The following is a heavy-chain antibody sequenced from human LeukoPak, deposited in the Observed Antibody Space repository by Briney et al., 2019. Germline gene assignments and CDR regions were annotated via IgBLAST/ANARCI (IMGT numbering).Heavy chain of an antibody. D-gene: IGHD4-17*01. CDR1: GFTFSSYA. J-gene: IGHJ3*02. CDR2: ISYDGSNK. V-gene: IGHV3-30-3*01. Sequence: GGSLRLSCAASGFTFSSYAMHWVRQAPGKGLEGVAVISYDGSNKYYADSVKGRFTISRDNAKNTLYLQMNSLRAEDTAVYYCAREMRPYGDYRYDAFDIRGQGTMVTVSS. CDR3: AREMRPYGDYRYDAFDI.